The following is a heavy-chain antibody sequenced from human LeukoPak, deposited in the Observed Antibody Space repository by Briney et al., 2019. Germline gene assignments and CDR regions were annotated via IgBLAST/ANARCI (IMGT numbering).Heavy chain of an antibody. J-gene: IGHJ4*02. CDR3: ARGLAAAGGSYFAS. CDR1: GLHVSSSY. CDR2: IYSSGTT. Sequence: GGSLRLSCAASGLHVSSSYMSWVRQAPGKGLEWVSVIYSSGTTYYADSVKGRFTISRDNSKNTLYLQMHSLRDEDTAVYYCARGLAAAGGSYFASWCQGTLVTVSS. V-gene: IGHV3-66*01. D-gene: IGHD6-13*01.